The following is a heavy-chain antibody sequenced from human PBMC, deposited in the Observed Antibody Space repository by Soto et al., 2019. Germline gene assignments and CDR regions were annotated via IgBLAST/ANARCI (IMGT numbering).Heavy chain of an antibody. J-gene: IGHJ4*02. CDR1: GFTFSSYA. V-gene: IGHV3-23*01. Sequence: PGGSLRLSCAASGFTFSSYAMSWVRQAPGKGLEWVSAISGSGGSTYYADSVKGRFTISRDNSKNTLYLQMNSLRAKDTAVYYCAKAPTNCSSGWSIPTSDVWGQGTLVTVAS. D-gene: IGHD6-19*01. CDR2: ISGSGGST. CDR3: AKAPTNCSSGWSIPTSDV.